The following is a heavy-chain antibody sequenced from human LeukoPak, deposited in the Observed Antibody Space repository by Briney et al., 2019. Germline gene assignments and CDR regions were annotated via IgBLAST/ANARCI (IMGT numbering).Heavy chain of an antibody. D-gene: IGHD2/OR15-2a*01. V-gene: IGHV3-74*01. J-gene: IGHJ3*02. CDR3: ARLSGGAFDI. Sequence: GGSLRLSCAASGFPFSSYWMHWVRQAPGKGLVWVSRITSDGSNTVYADSVRGRFTISRDNAKNTLYLQMNSLRAEDTAVYYCARLSGGAFDIWGQGTLVTVSS. CDR1: GFPFSSYW. CDR2: ITSDGSNT.